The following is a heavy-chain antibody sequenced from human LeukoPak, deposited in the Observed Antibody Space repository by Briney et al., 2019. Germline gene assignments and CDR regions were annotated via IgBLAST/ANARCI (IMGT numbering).Heavy chain of an antibody. V-gene: IGHV1-46*01. Sequence: ASVKVSCMASGYTFTSYYMHWVRQAPGQGLEWMGIINPSGGSTSYAQKFQGRVTMTTDTSTSTAYMELRSLRSDDTAVYYCARDSGRRDGYKTLDYYYYYMDVWGKGTTVTVSS. CDR2: INPSGGST. CDR1: GYTFTSYY. J-gene: IGHJ6*03. D-gene: IGHD5-24*01. CDR3: ARDSGRRDGYKTLDYYYYYMDV.